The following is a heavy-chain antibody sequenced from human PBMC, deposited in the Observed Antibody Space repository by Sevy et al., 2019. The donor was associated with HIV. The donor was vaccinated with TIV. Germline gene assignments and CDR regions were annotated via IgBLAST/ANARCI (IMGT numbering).Heavy chain of an antibody. CDR1: GFTFSSYA. Sequence: QLGGSLRLSCAASGFTFSSYAMHWVRQAPGKGLEWVAVISYDGSNKYYADSVKGRFTISRDNSKNTLYLQMNSLRAEDTAVYYCARDADIPGYYFDYWGQGTLVTVSS. V-gene: IGHV3-30-3*01. CDR3: ARDADIPGYYFDY. D-gene: IGHD2-2*02. J-gene: IGHJ4*02. CDR2: ISYDGSNK.